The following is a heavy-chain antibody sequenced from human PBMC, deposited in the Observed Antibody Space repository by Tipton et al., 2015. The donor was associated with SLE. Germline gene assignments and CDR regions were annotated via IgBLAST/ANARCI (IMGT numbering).Heavy chain of an antibody. CDR1: GFTFSNYA. Sequence: LRLSCAASGFTFSNYAMSWVRQPPGKGLEWIGEINENGRATYNPSLKSRVTISVGTSRNQLSLNLRSATAADTAVYYCARHEAAPGTAGWFFDLWGRGTLVTVSS. J-gene: IGHJ2*01. CDR3: ARHEAAPGTAGWFFDL. D-gene: IGHD6-13*01. CDR2: INENGRA. V-gene: IGHV4-34*01.